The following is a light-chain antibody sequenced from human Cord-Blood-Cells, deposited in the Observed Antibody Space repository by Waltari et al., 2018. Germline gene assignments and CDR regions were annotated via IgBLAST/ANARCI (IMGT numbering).Light chain of an antibody. Sequence: QSALTQPTSVSGSPGQAVTIPFTGTSSDVGGYHYVPLYQQHPGKAPKLIIYNVSQRPSGVPERFSGSKSGNTASLTISGLQAEDEADYYCCSYAGSYPYVFGTGTKVTVL. CDR1: SSDVGGYHY. V-gene: IGLV2-11*01. J-gene: IGLJ1*01. CDR2: NVS. CDR3: CSYAGSYPYV.